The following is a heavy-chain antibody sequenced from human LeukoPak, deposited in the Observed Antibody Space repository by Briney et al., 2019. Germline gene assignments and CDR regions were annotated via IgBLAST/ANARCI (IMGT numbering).Heavy chain of an antibody. CDR3: ARVRATIFGVAHSWFDP. CDR2: IYYSGST. J-gene: IGHJ5*02. CDR1: GGSISSGGYY. D-gene: IGHD3-3*01. Sequence: SETLSLTCTVSGGSISSGGYYWSWIRQHPGKGLEWIGYIYYSGSTYYNPSLKSRVTISVDTSKNQFPLKLSCVTAADTAVYYCARVRATIFGVAHSWFDPWGQGTLVTVSS. V-gene: IGHV4-31*03.